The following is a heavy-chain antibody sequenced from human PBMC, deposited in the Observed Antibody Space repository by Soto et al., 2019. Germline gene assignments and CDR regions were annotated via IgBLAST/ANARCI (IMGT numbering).Heavy chain of an antibody. V-gene: IGHV1-3*01. J-gene: IGHJ6*03. CDR1: GYTFTSYA. CDR3: ARELTGDEDYYYYMDV. Sequence: ASVKVSCKASGYTFTSYAMHWVRQAPGQRLEWMGWINAGNGNTKYSQKFQGRVTITRDTSASTAYMELSSLRSEDTAVYYCARELTGDEDYYYYMDVWGKGTTVTVSS. D-gene: IGHD7-27*01. CDR2: INAGNGNT.